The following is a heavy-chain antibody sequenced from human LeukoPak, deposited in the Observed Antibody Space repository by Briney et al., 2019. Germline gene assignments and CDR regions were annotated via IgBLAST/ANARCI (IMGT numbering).Heavy chain of an antibody. D-gene: IGHD4-23*01. CDR3: ARDYGGNSGWFDP. CDR1: GYTFTSYY. CDR2: MNPNSGNT. Sequence: GASVKVSCKASGYTFTSYYMHWVRQAPGQGLEWIGWMNPNSGNTGYAQKFQGRVTLTRSTSIAYMELRSLTSEDTAVYYCARDYGGNSGWFDPWGQGTLVTVSS. J-gene: IGHJ5*02. V-gene: IGHV1-8*02.